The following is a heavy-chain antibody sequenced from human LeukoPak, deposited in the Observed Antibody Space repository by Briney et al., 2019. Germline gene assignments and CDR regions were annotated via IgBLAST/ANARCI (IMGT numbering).Heavy chain of an antibody. CDR2: IIPIFGTA. CDR1: AGTFSSYA. V-gene: IGHV1-69*05. D-gene: IGHD1-26*01. CDR3: ARGHFNSGSYYLFDY. Sequence: SVKVSCKASAGTFSSYAISWVRHPPGQGLEWMGGIIPIFGTANYAQKFQGRVTITTDESTSTAYMELSSLRSEDTAVYCCARGHFNSGSYYLFDYWGQGTLVTVS. J-gene: IGHJ4*02.